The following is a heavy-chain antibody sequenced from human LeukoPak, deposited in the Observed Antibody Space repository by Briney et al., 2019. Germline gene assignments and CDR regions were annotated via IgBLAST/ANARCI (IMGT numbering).Heavy chain of an antibody. J-gene: IGHJ4*02. D-gene: IGHD3-22*01. CDR3: ARVDSSGYYLAFDY. Sequence: ASVKVSCKASGGTFSSYAISWVRQAPGQGLEWMGRIIPILGIANYAQKFQGRVTITADKSTSTAYMELSSLRSEDTAVYYCARVDSSGYYLAFDYWGQGTLVTVSS. CDR1: GGTFSSYA. V-gene: IGHV1-69*04. CDR2: IIPILGIA.